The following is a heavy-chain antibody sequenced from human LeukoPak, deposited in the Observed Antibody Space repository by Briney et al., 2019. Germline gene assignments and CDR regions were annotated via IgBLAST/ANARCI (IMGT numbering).Heavy chain of an antibody. V-gene: IGHV4-39*07. CDR3: ARDRASAKRSSWQVADDAFDI. CDR1: GGSISSSSYY. CDR2: IYYSGST. J-gene: IGHJ3*02. D-gene: IGHD6-13*01. Sequence: SETLSLTCTVSGGSISSSSYYWGWIRQPPGKGLEWIGSIYYSGSTYYNPSLKSRVTISVDTSKNQFSLKLSSVTAADTAVYYCARDRASAKRSSWQVADDAFDIWGQGTMVTVSS.